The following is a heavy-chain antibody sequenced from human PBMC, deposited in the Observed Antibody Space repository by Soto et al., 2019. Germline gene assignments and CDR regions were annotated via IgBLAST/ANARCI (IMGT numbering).Heavy chain of an antibody. CDR3: ARGPRGRTVTSYYYYYGMDV. J-gene: IGHJ6*02. CDR1: GGSFSGYY. Sequence: PSETLSLTCAVYGGSFSGYYWSWIRQPPGKGLEWIGEINHSGSTNCNPSLKSRVTISVDTSKNQFSLKLSSVTAADTAVYYCARGPRGRTVTSYYYYYGMDVWGQGTTVTVSS. D-gene: IGHD4-17*01. CDR2: INHSGST. V-gene: IGHV4-34*01.